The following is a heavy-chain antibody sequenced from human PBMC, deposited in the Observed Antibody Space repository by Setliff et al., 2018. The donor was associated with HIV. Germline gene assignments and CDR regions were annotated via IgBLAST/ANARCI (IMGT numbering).Heavy chain of an antibody. Sequence: GESLKISCTGSGYSFSNHWIGWVRQMPGRGLEWVGIIYPQDSDTRYSPSFEGHVTISADTSRYTAYLQWSALKASDTALYYCARPQYHQSSDAFDIWGQGTMVTVSS. CDR1: GYSFSNHW. V-gene: IGHV5-51*01. CDR3: ARPQYHQSSDAFDI. CDR2: IYPQDSDT. J-gene: IGHJ3*02.